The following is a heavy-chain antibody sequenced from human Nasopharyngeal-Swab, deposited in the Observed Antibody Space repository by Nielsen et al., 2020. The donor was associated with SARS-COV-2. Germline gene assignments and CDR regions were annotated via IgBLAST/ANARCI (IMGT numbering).Heavy chain of an antibody. CDR3: ARAETSIAVAGLGLLLYYYYYMDV. CDR2: INHSGST. Sequence: SETLSLTCTVSGGSISSGGYYWSWIRQPPGKGLDWIGEINHSGSTNYNPSLKSRVTMSVDTSKNQFSLKLSSVTAADTAVYYCARAETSIAVAGLGLLLYYYYYMDVWGKGTTVTVSS. D-gene: IGHD6-19*01. CDR1: GGSISSGGYY. V-gene: IGHV4-39*07. J-gene: IGHJ6*03.